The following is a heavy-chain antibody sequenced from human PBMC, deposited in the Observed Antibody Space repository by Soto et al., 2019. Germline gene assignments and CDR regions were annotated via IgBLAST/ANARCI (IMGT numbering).Heavy chain of an antibody. V-gene: IGHV1-3*01. CDR3: ARDLGYCSSTSCYIWRWFDP. CDR1: GYTFTSYA. D-gene: IGHD2-2*02. Sequence: GASVKVSCKASGYTFTSYAMHWVRQAPGQRLEWMGWINAGNGNTKYSQKFQGRVTITRDTSASTAYMELSSLRSEDTAVYYCARDLGYCSSTSCYIWRWFDPWGQGTLVTVSS. CDR2: INAGNGNT. J-gene: IGHJ5*02.